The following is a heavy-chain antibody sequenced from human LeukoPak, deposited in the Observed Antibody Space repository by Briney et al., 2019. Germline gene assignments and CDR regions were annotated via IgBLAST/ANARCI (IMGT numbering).Heavy chain of an antibody. CDR2: ISGGNT. CDR3: AKVLSGYHFDN. D-gene: IGHD5-12*01. J-gene: IGHJ4*02. Sequence: GGSLRLSCAASGFTFSSYAMSWVRQAPGKGLEWVSAISGGNTYYADSVKGRFTISRDNSKNTLDLQMNSLRGEDTAVYYCAKVLSGYHFDNWGQGTLVTVSS. V-gene: IGHV3-23*01. CDR1: GFTFSSYA.